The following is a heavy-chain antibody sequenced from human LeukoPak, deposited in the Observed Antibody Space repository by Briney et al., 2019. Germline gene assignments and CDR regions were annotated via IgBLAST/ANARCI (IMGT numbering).Heavy chain of an antibody. V-gene: IGHV4-39*01. CDR1: GGSISSGFYY. J-gene: IGHJ3*02. CDR2: IYYSGTT. Sequence: SETLSLTCTVSGGSISSGFYYWAWIRQPPGKGLEWIGSIYYSGTTYYNPSLKSRVTISVDTSKKQFSLKLRSVTAADTAVYYCARHEWGITNAFDIWGQGTMVTVSS. CDR3: ARHEWGITNAFDI. D-gene: IGHD1-14*01.